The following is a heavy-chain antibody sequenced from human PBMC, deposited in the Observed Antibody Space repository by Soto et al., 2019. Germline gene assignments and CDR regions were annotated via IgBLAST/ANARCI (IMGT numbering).Heavy chain of an antibody. V-gene: IGHV3-48*01. CDR1: GFILSDCA. D-gene: IGHD7-27*01. J-gene: IGHJ6*03. CDR3: ARDISWGSNWYYYMDV. CDR2: ISSSSSVI. Sequence: GGSLRLSCATSGFILSDCAMNWVRQAPGKGLEWVSYISSSSSVIDYADSVKGRFTVSRDNARNSLYLQMNSLRAEDTAVYYCARDISWGSNWYYYMDVWGKGTTVTVSS.